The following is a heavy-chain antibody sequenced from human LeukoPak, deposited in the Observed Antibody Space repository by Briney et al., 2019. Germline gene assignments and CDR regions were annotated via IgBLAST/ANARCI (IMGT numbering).Heavy chain of an antibody. CDR2: MYYSGNT. J-gene: IGHJ4*02. CDR3: ARLTGLWFPFDY. Sequence: SSETLSFTCIVSGGSISSDSHYWGCTRQPPGKGLEWIGSMYYSGNTYYNPSLKSRVTISVDASKSQFSLRLSSVTAADTAVYYCARLTGLWFPFDYWGQGALVAVSS. CDR1: GGSISSDSHY. V-gene: IGHV4-39*01. D-gene: IGHD5-18*01.